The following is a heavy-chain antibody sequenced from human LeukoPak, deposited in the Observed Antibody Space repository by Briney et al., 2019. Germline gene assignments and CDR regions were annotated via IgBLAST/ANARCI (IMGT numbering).Heavy chain of an antibody. CDR1: GFTFSSYE. J-gene: IGHJ4*02. Sequence: GGSLGLSCAASGFTFSSYEMNWVRQAPGKGLEWVSYISSSGSTIYYADSVKGRFTISRDNAKNSLYLQMNSLRAEDTAVYYCARQLTITYYYDSSGSPSGYWGQGTLVTVSS. V-gene: IGHV3-48*03. CDR3: ARQLTITYYYDSSGSPSGY. D-gene: IGHD3-22*01. CDR2: ISSSGSTI.